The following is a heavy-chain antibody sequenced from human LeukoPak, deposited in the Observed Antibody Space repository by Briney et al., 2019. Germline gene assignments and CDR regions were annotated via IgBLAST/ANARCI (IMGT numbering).Heavy chain of an antibody. J-gene: IGHJ6*02. CDR1: GFTFSSYT. CDR2: ITSTSSGI. V-gene: IGHV3-48*01. D-gene: IGHD6-13*01. CDR3: AKDRAQYSITGGAFGMDV. Sequence: PGGSLRLSCAASGFTFSSYTMTWVRQAPGKGLEWVSYITSTSSGIFYADSVKGRFTISRDNSKNTLYLQMNSLRAEDTALYYCAKDRAQYSITGGAFGMDVWGQGTTVTVSS.